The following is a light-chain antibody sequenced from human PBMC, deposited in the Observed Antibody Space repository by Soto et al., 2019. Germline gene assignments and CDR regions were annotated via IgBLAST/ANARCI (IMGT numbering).Light chain of an antibody. Sequence: DVQMTQSPSSLSASVGDRVTITCRASQGISSFLAWYQQIPGKVPKLLIYSASTLQSGVPSRFSGSGSGTDFTLTISSLQPEDVAIYYCQKYNSGPLTFGGGTKLDIK. CDR1: QGISSF. V-gene: IGKV1-27*01. CDR3: QKYNSGPLT. CDR2: SAS. J-gene: IGKJ4*01.